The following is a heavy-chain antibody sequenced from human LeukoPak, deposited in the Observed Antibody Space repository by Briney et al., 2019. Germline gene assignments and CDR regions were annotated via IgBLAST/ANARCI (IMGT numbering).Heavy chain of an antibody. V-gene: IGHV4-39*07. CDR2: IYYSGST. CDR1: GGSISSSSYY. CDR3: ARAPYGDYFDY. Sequence: SETLSLTCTVSGGSISSSSYYWGWLRQPPGKGLEWIGSIYYSGSTYYNPSLKSRVTISVDTSKNQFSLKLSSVTAADTAVYYCARAPYGDYFDYWGQGTLVTVSS. D-gene: IGHD4-17*01. J-gene: IGHJ4*02.